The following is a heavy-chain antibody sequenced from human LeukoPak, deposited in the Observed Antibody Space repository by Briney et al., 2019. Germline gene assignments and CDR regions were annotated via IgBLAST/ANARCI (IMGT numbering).Heavy chain of an antibody. CDR1: GGSISSYY. CDR3: ARGTDNIVGATYDY. CDR2: IYYSGST. Sequence: PSETLSLTSTVSGGSISSYYWSCIRHPPGEGLWWSWYIYYSGSTNYNPSLKSRVTISVDTSKNQFSLKLSSVTAAATAVYYCARGTDNIVGATYDYWGQGTLVTVSS. V-gene: IGHV4-59*01. J-gene: IGHJ4*02. D-gene: IGHD1-26*01.